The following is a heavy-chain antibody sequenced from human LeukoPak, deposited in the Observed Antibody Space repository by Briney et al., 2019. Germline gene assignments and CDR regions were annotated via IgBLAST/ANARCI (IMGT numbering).Heavy chain of an antibody. CDR1: GGSISSYY. J-gene: IGHJ6*03. CDR3: ARVAAAGTDYYYMDV. Sequence: PSETLSLTCTVSGGSISSYYWSWIRQPPGKGLEWIGYIYYSGSTNYNPSLKSRVTISVDTSKNQFSLKLSSVTAADTAVYYCARVAAAGTDYYYMDVWGKGTTVTISS. CDR2: IYYSGST. D-gene: IGHD6-13*01. V-gene: IGHV4-59*01.